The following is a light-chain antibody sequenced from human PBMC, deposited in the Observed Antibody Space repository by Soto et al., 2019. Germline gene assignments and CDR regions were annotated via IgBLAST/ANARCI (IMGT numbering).Light chain of an antibody. Sequence: QSVLTQPPSASGSPGQSVTISCTGTSSDVVGYDYVSWYQQHPLKAPKLMIYEVTIRPSGVSDRFSGSKSGNTASLTVSGLQAEDEADYYHSSYTGGNPFYVFVNGTKVIVL. V-gene: IGLV2-8*01. J-gene: IGLJ1*01. CDR3: SSYTGGNPFYV. CDR2: EVT. CDR1: SSDVVGYDY.